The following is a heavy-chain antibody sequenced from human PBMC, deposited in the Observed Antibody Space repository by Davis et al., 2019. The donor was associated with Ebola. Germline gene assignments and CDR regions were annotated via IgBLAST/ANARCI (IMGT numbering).Heavy chain of an antibody. J-gene: IGHJ4*02. Sequence: SETLSLTCTVSGGSISSYYWSWIRQHPGKGLEWIGSIYHSGSTYYNPSLKSRVTISVETSKNQFSLKLSSVTAADTAVYYCARPAPSYYYDSSGYGVTYYFDYWSQGTLVTVSS. CDR3: ARPAPSYYYDSSGYGVTYYFDY. CDR1: GGSISSYY. V-gene: IGHV4-39*01. CDR2: IYHSGST. D-gene: IGHD3-22*01.